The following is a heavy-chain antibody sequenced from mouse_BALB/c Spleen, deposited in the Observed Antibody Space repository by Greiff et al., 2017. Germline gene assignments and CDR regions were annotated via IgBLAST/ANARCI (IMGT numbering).Heavy chain of an antibody. J-gene: IGHJ3*01. CDR1: GFTFTDYY. CDR2: IRNKANGYTT. V-gene: IGHV7-3*02. Sequence: EVKLMESGGGLVQPGGSLRLSCATSGFTFTDYYMSWVRQPPGKALEWLGFIRNKANGYTTEYSASVKGRFTISRDNSQSILYLQMNTLRAEDSATYYCARSNWAAWFAYWGQGTLVTVSA. D-gene: IGHD4-1*01. CDR3: ARSNWAAWFAY.